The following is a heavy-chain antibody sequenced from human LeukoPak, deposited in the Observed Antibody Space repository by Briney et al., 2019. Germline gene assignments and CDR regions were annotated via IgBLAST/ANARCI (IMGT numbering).Heavy chain of an antibody. J-gene: IGHJ5*02. CDR2: IDKKDKGYATAT. CDR3: TGDSGTYNWFDP. Sequence: GGSLRLSCAASGFTFSGSAIHWVRQSSGKGLEWVGQIDKKDKGYATATAYAASVKGRFTISRDDSINTAYLQMESLKTEDTALYYCTGDSGTYNWFDPWGQGTLVTVSS. CDR1: GFTFSGSA. V-gene: IGHV3-73*01. D-gene: IGHD1-26*01.